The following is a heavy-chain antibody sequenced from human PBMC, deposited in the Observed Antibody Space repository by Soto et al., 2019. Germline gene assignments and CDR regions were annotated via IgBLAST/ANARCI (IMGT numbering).Heavy chain of an antibody. J-gene: IGHJ4*02. D-gene: IGHD3-9*01. CDR3: ARSPYDILTGYHKSPAFDY. CDR1: GFTFSSYG. Sequence: GGSLRLSCAASGFTFSSYGMHWVRQAPGKGLEWVAVISYDGSNKYYADSVKGRFTISRDNSKNTLYLQMNSLRAEDTAVYYCARSPYDILTGYHKSPAFDYWGQGTLVTVSS. CDR2: ISYDGSNK. V-gene: IGHV3-30*03.